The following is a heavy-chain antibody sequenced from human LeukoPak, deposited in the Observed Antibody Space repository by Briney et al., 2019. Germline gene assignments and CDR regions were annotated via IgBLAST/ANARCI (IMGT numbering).Heavy chain of an antibody. CDR1: GYSFTSYW. J-gene: IGHJ4*02. D-gene: IGHD6-19*01. V-gene: IGHV5-51*01. CDR2: IFPAGSGT. CDR3: ARQQAVAGPGIDY. Sequence: GESLKISCEASGYSFTSYWIGWVRQMPGKGLEWMGIIFPAGSGTRYSPSFQGQVTISADKSINTAHLQWSSLKASDTAIYYCARQQAVAGPGIDYWGQGTVVTVSS.